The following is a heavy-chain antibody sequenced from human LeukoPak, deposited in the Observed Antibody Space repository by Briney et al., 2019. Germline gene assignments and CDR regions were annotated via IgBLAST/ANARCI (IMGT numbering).Heavy chain of an antibody. J-gene: IGHJ4*02. CDR1: GFTFSSYS. CDR2: ISSSSSYI. CDR3: ARADFDWLHDY. D-gene: IGHD3-9*01. V-gene: IGHV3-21*01. Sequence: GRSLRLSCAASGFTFSSYSMNWVRQAPGKGLEWVSSISSSSSYIYYADSVKGRFTISRDNAKTSLYLQMNSLRAEDTAVYYCARADFDWLHDYWGQGTLVTVSS.